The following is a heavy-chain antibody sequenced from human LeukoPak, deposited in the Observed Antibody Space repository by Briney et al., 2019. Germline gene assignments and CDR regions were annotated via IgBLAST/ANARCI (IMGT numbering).Heavy chain of an antibody. CDR2: ISGSGGST. CDR1: GFTFSSYR. J-gene: IGHJ2*01. Sequence: GGSLRLSCAASGFTFSSYRMNWVRQAPGKGLEWVSAISGSGGSTYYADSVKGRFTISRDNAKNSLYLQMNSLRAEDTAVYYCARESGVFVWGSYRYDWYFDLWGRGTLVTVSS. V-gene: IGHV3-21*01. D-gene: IGHD3-16*02. CDR3: ARESGVFVWGSYRYDWYFDL.